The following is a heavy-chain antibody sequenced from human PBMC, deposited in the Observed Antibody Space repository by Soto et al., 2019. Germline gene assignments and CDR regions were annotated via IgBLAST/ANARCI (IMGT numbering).Heavy chain of an antibody. CDR3: ARSYDFWSGYPRDYYYGMDV. V-gene: IGHV4-31*03. Sequence: PSETLSLTCTVSGGSISSGGYYWSWIRQHPGKGLEWIGYIYCSGSTYYNPSLKSRVTISVDTSKNQFSLKLSSVTAADTAVYYCARSYDFWSGYPRDYYYGMDVWGQGTTVTVSS. CDR1: GGSISSGGYY. CDR2: IYCSGST. J-gene: IGHJ6*02. D-gene: IGHD3-3*01.